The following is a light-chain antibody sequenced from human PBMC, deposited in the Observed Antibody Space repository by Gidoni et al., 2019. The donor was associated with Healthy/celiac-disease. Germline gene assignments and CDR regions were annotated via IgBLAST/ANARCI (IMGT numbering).Light chain of an antibody. J-gene: IGKJ4*01. CDR1: QSISSY. CDR2: AAS. V-gene: IGKV1-39*01. CDR3: QQSYSTPLT. Sequence: DIQMTPSPSSLSASVGDRVTITCRASQSISSYFNWYQQKPGKAPKLLLYAASSLQSGVPSRFSGSESGTDFTLTISSLQPEDFATYYCQQSYSTPLTFGGGTKVEIK.